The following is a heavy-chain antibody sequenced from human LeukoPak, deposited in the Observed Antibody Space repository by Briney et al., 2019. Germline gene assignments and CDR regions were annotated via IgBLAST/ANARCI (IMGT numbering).Heavy chain of an antibody. D-gene: IGHD3-16*01. CDR3: ARGRNWGRSWYMDV. CDR2: ISSGGTSI. V-gene: IGHV3-48*03. Sequence: GVSLRLSCAASGFIFSSYEMNWVRQAPGKGLEWVSYISSGGTSIYYADSVKGRFTISRDDAKNSLYLQMNSLRVEDTAVYYCARGRNWGRSWYMDVWGKGTTVTVSS. CDR1: GFIFSSYE. J-gene: IGHJ6*03.